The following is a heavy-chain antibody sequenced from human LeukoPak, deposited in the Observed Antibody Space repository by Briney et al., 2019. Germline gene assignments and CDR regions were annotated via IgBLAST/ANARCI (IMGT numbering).Heavy chain of an antibody. J-gene: IGHJ4*02. CDR2: IYHSGST. D-gene: IGHD3-22*01. CDR3: ARQRDYDSSGYSSPFDY. V-gene: IGHV4-4*02. Sequence: SGTLSLTCAVSGVSISSSNWWSWVRQPPGKGLEWLGEIYHSGSTNYNPSLMSRVTISVDTSKNQFSLKLSSVTAADTAVYYCARQRDYDSSGYSSPFDYWGQGTLVTVSS. CDR1: GVSISSSNW.